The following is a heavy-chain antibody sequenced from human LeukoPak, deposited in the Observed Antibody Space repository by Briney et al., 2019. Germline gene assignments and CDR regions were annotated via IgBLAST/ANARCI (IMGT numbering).Heavy chain of an antibody. CDR3: ARDLVAPEAFDY. Sequence: ASVKVSCKASGYTFTSYGISWVRQAPGQGLEWMGWNSAYNGNTNYAQKLQGRVTMTTDTSTSTAYMELRSLRSDDTAVYYCARDLVAPEAFDYWGQGTLVTVSS. CDR1: GYTFTSYG. CDR2: NSAYNGNT. V-gene: IGHV1-18*01. D-gene: IGHD2-15*01. J-gene: IGHJ4*02.